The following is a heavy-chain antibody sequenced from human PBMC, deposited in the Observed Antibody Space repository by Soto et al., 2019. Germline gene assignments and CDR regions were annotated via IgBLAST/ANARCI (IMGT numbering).Heavy chain of an antibody. CDR2: ISYDGSNK. V-gene: IGHV3-30*18. CDR3: AKDRTYYYDSSGYYYGEYYFDY. J-gene: IGHJ4*02. CDR1: GLTFSSDG. Sequence: QVQMVESGGGVVQPGRSLRLSCAASGLTFSSDGMHWVRQAPGKGLEGVAVISYDGSNKYYEDSVKGRFTISRDNSKNTLYLQMNSLRAEDTAVYYCAKDRTYYYDSSGYYYGEYYFDYWGQGTLVTVSS. D-gene: IGHD3-22*01.